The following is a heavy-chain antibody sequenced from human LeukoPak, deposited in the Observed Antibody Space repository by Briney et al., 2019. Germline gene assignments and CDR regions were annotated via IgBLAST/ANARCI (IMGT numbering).Heavy chain of an antibody. Sequence: GGSLRLSCTASGFTLSSYWMSWVRQAPGKGLEWVANIKQDGSEKYYVDSVKGRFTISRDNAKNSLYLQMNSLRAEDTAVYYCARDSSSWYGNDAFDIWGQGTMVTVSS. J-gene: IGHJ3*02. CDR3: ARDSSSWYGNDAFDI. CDR2: IKQDGSEK. D-gene: IGHD6-13*01. V-gene: IGHV3-7*01. CDR1: GFTLSSYW.